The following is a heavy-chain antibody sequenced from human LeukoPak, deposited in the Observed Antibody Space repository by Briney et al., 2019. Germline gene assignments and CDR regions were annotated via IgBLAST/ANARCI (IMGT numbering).Heavy chain of an antibody. Sequence: GGSLRLSCAASGFTFRSYSMHWVRQAPGKGLVCVSRINSDGSTTSYADSVKGRFTISRDNAKNTLYMQMNSLRGEDTAVYYCTRSDWFDPWGQGTLVTVSS. V-gene: IGHV3-74*01. CDR1: GFTFRSYS. CDR3: TRSDWFDP. J-gene: IGHJ5*02. CDR2: INSDGSTT.